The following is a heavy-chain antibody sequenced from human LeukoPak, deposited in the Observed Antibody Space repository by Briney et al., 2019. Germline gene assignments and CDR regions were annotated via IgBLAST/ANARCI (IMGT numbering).Heavy chain of an antibody. V-gene: IGHV3-30*02. D-gene: IGHD3-9*01. J-gene: IGHJ4*02. CDR3: AKDPLRRLYYDILTGYQGGSYFDY. CDR2: IRYDGSNK. Sequence: GGSLRLSCAASGFTFSSYGMHWVRQAPGKGLEWVAFIRYDGSNKYYADSVKGRFTISRDNSKNTLYLQMDSLRAEDTAVYYCAKDPLRRLYYDILTGYQGGSYFDYWGQGTLVTVSS. CDR1: GFTFSSYG.